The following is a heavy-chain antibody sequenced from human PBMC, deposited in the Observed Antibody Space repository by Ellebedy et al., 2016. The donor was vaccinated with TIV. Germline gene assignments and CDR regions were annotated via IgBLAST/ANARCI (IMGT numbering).Heavy chain of an antibody. D-gene: IGHD2-15*01. CDR3: SRGGGCGGGTCYYPDF. V-gene: IGHV3-21*01. CDR1: GSTSSTYS. Sequence: GESLKISCAASGSTSSTYSLNWVRQAPGKGLEWVSSISTITNYADSVRGRFTISRDNAKTSLYLQMNSLGAEDTAVYYCSRGGGCGGGTCYYPDFWGQGTLVTVSS. J-gene: IGHJ4*02. CDR2: ISTITNY.